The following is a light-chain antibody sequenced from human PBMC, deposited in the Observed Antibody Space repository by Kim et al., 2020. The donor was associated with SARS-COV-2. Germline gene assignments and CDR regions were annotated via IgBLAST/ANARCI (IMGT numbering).Light chain of an antibody. CDR1: QSVSSN. CDR3: QQYNNWPLYT. V-gene: IGKV3-15*01. Sequence: EIVMTQSPATLSVSPGERATLSCRASQSVSSNLPWYQQKPGQAPRLLIYGASTRATGIPARFSGSGSGTEFTLTISSLQSEDFAVYYCQQYNNWPLYTFGQGTKLEI. J-gene: IGKJ2*01. CDR2: GAS.